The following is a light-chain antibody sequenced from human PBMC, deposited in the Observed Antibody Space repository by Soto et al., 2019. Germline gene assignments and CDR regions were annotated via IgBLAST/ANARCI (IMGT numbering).Light chain of an antibody. CDR3: QQTYRHPRT. V-gene: IGKV1-39*01. CDR2: GSS. J-gene: IGKJ1*01. Sequence: DIQMTQSPSSVSASVGDSVSFACQSSQTVNNNVNWYQHKRGKAPKLLISGSSNLQNGVPPRFSGSGTGTDFTLTINSLQPEDAATYYCQQTYRHPRTFGQGTSV. CDR1: QTVNNN.